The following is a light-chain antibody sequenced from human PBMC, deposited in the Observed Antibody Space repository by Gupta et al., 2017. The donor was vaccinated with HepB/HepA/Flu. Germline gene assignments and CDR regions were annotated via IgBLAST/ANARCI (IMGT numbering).Light chain of an antibody. CDR1: SSDVGVHDF. Sequence: QSALTQPASVSGSPGQSITISCTGTSSDVGVHDFVSWYQQHPGKAPKLMSYEVRKRPSGVSERFAGSKSGKKALLTISGVQAEDDAYYYCGSYTSSSTRVFGGGTKLTVL. J-gene: IGLJ2*01. CDR2: EVR. V-gene: IGLV2-14*03. CDR3: GSYTSSSTRV.